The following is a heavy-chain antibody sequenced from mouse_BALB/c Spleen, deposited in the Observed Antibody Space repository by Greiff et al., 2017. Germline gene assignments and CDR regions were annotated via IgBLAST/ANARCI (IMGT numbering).Heavy chain of an antibody. CDR1: GFSLTSYG. J-gene: IGHJ3*01. Sequence: VKLMESGPSLVQPSQSLSITCTVSGFSLTSYGVHWVRQSPGKGLEWLGVIWRGGSTDYNAAFMSRLSITKDNSKSQVFFKMNSLQADDTAIYYCAKHSTMPAYWGQGTLVTVSA. V-gene: IGHV2-5-1*01. CDR2: IWRGGST. CDR3: AKHSTMPAY. D-gene: IGHD2-1*01.